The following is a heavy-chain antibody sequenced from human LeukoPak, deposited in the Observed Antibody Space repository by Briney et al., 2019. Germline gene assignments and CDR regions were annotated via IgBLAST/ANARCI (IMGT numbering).Heavy chain of an antibody. CDR1: GFSFSSYV. J-gene: IGHJ6*03. V-gene: IGHV3-30*03. CDR3: VMSPVYYYTAV. CDR2: ISYDGTNK. Sequence: GGSLRLSCAASGFSFSSYVIHWVRQAPGKGLEWLAVISYDGTNKYYADTVKGRFTISRDHSQSTVDLQMNTLRGADTAVYYCVMSPVYYYTAVCGKGTTVTVSS.